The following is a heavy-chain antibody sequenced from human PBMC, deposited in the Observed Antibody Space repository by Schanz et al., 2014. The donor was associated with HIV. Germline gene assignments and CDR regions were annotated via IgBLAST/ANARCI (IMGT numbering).Heavy chain of an antibody. V-gene: IGHV4-31*03. CDR1: GDSISSGGYY. CDR3: ARGSSGGDSAAEYFRH. D-gene: IGHD2-21*02. J-gene: IGHJ1*01. CDR2: IYYSGNT. Sequence: QVQLQESGPGLVKPSQTLSLTCTVSGDSISSGGYYWSWIRQHPGKGLEWIGYIYYSGNTYYNPSLKSRVAISVDTSKNQFALSLGSVTAADTAIYFCARGSSGGDSAAEYFRHWGQGTLVTVSS.